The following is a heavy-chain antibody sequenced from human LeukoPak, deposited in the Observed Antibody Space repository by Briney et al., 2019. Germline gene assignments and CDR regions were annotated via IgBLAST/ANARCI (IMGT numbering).Heavy chain of an antibody. CDR1: GASISDYH. CDR2: LYTSGDS. V-gene: IGHV4-4*07. D-gene: IGHD1-26*01. CDR3: AKEVGASYYFDY. J-gene: IGHJ4*02. Sequence: SETLSLTCTVSGASISDYHWSWIRQPAGGGLEWIGRLYTSGDSNYSPSLKGRVTMSVDMSKNQFSLRLTSLTAADTAVYYCAKEVGASYYFDYWGQGTLVSVSS.